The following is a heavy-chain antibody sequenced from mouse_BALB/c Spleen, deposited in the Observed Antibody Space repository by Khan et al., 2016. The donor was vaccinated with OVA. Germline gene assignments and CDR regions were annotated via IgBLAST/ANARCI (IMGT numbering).Heavy chain of an antibody. V-gene: IGHV5-6-3*01. D-gene: IGHD2-14*01. J-gene: IGHJ1*01. CDR2: INSNGGTS. CDR3: ARVYYRYDKDYWNFDV. Sequence: EVELVESGGGLVQPGGSLKVSCAASGFTFSGYGMSWVRQTPDKRLELVATINSNGGTSYFPDSVKGRFTISRDNAKNSLHLQMSSLKSEDTAMYYCARVYYRYDKDYWNFDVWGAGTTVTVSS. CDR1: GFTFSGYG.